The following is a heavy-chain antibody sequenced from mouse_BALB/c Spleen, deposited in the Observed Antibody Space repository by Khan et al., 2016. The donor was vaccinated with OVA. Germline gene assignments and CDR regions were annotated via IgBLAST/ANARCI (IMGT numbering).Heavy chain of an antibody. CDR3: ARSGGNFHWYFDG. J-gene: IGHJ1*01. Sequence: EVELVESGGGLVQPGGSRKLSCVASGFTLSSFGMHWVRQAPMKGLEWVAYISSGSSTIYYVDTVKGRFTISRDNPTNTLFLQMTSLRSEDTAMYYCARSGGNFHWYFDGWGAVTSVTVSS. D-gene: IGHD2-1*01. V-gene: IGHV5-17*02. CDR2: ISSGSSTI. CDR1: GFTLSSFG.